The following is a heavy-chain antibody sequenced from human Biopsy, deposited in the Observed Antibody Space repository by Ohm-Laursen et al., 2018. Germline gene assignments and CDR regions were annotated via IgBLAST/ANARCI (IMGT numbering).Heavy chain of an antibody. CDR2: IFYRGST. CDR3: ARDYDTNGYYYVS. D-gene: IGHD3-22*01. CDR1: DGSISNNNYY. J-gene: IGHJ5*02. V-gene: IGHV4-39*01. Sequence: SEALSLTCTVSDGSISNNNYYWGWIRQPPGKGLEWIGSIFYRGSTHYKPSLKSRVNISVDTSKNQFSLKLNSVTAADTAVYYCARDYDTNGYYYVSWGQGTLVTVSS.